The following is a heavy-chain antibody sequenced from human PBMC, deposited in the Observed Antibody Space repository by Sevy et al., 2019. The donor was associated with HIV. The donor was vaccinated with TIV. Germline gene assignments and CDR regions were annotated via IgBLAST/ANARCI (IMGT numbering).Heavy chain of an antibody. CDR3: ARGRALMVYARYWFDP. V-gene: IGHV4-34*01. CDR1: GGSFSGYY. J-gene: IGHJ5*02. CDR2: INHSGST. Sequence: GSLRLSCAVYGGSFSGYYWSWIRQPPGKGLEWIGEINHSGSTNYNPSLKSRVTISVDTSKNQFSLKLSSVTAADTAVYYCARGRALMVYARYWFDPWGQGTLVTVSS. D-gene: IGHD2-8*01.